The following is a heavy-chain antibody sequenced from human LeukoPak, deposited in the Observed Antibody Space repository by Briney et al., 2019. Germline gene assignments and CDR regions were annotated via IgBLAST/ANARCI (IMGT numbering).Heavy chain of an antibody. Sequence: PGGSLRLSCAASGFTFSSYAMSWVRQAPGKGLEWVSAISGSGGSTYYADSVKGRFTISRDNSKNTLYLQMNSLRAEDTAVYYCAKDPSPHYYDFWSGYYTGGAFDIWGQGTMVTVSS. CDR2: ISGSGGST. CDR1: GFTFSSYA. J-gene: IGHJ3*02. CDR3: AKDPSPHYYDFWSGYYTGGAFDI. D-gene: IGHD3-3*01. V-gene: IGHV3-23*01.